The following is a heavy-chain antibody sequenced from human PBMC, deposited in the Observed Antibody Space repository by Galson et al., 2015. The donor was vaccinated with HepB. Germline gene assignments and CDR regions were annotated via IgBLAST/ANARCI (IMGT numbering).Heavy chain of an antibody. D-gene: IGHD6-19*01. CDR1: GGSFSGYY. CDR2: INHSGST. V-gene: IGHV4-34*01. J-gene: IGHJ4*02. Sequence: LSLTCAVGGSFSGYYWSWIRQPPGKGLEWIGEINHSGSTNYNPSLKSRVTISVDTSKNQFSLKLSSVTAADTAVYYCARGPVAGTRRYFDYWGQGTLVTVSS. CDR3: ARGPVAGTRRYFDY.